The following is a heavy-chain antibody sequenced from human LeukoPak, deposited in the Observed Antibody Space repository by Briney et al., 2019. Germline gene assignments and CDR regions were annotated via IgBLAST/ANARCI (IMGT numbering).Heavy chain of an antibody. CDR1: GYTFTSYG. D-gene: IGHD3-3*01. V-gene: IGHV1-18*01. J-gene: IGHJ6*02. CDR2: ISAYNGNT. Sequence: ASVKVSCKASGYTFTSYGISWVRQAPGQGLEWMGWISAYNGNTNYAQKLQGRVTMTTDTSTSTAYMELRSLRSDDTAVYYCARDSFLEWLPYQNYYYYGMDVWGQGTTVTVSS. CDR3: ARDSFLEWLPYQNYYYYGMDV.